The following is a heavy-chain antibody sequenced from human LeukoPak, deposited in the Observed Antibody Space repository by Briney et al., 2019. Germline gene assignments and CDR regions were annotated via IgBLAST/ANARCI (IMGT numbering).Heavy chain of an antibody. Sequence: GASVKVSCKASGYTFSSYGISWVRQAPGQGLEWMGWIRTYNGNTNYAQKLQGRVTMTTDTSTSTAYMELRSLRSDDTAVYYCAVIGSYTAFDYWGQGTLVTVSS. D-gene: IGHD1-26*01. CDR2: IRTYNGNT. J-gene: IGHJ4*02. V-gene: IGHV1-18*01. CDR1: GYTFSSYG. CDR3: AVIGSYTAFDY.